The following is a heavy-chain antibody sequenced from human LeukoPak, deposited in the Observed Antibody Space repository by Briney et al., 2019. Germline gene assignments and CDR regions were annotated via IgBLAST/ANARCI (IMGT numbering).Heavy chain of an antibody. CDR2: IYYSGST. V-gene: IGHV4-39*07. J-gene: IGHJ3*02. Sequence: PSETLSLTCTVSGGSISSSSYYWGWIRQPPGKGLEWIGSIYYSGSTYYNPSLKRRVTISVDTSKNQFSLKLNSVTAADTAMYYCARPLYCSSTSCLDVFDIWGQGTMVTVSS. CDR1: GGSISSSSYY. CDR3: ARPLYCSSTSCLDVFDI. D-gene: IGHD2-2*01.